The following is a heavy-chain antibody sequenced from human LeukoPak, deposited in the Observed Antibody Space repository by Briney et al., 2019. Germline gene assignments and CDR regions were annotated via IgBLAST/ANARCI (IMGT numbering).Heavy chain of an antibody. CDR1: GYTFTGYY. Sequence: GASVKVSCKASGYTFTGYYMHWVRQAPGQGLEWMGWINPNSGGTNYAQKFQGRVTMTRDTSISTAYMELSRLRSDDTAVYYRAREPHCSGGSCYVYYFDYWGQGTLVTVSS. CDR2: INPNSGGT. V-gene: IGHV1-2*02. D-gene: IGHD2-15*01. CDR3: AREPHCSGGSCYVYYFDY. J-gene: IGHJ4*02.